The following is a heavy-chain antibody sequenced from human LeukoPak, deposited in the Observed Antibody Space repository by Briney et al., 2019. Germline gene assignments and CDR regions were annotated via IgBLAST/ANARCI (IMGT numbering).Heavy chain of an antibody. D-gene: IGHD4-17*01. Sequence: SQTLSLTCAVSGGSISYYYWSWIRQSPGKGLEWIGYIYYSGTTNYNPSLKSRVTISVDTSKNQFSLQLRSVTAADTAVYYCAREDPQTTVPEGMDVWGQGTTVTVSS. CDR3: AREDPQTTVPEGMDV. V-gene: IGHV4-59*01. CDR2: IYYSGTT. CDR1: GGSISYYY. J-gene: IGHJ6*02.